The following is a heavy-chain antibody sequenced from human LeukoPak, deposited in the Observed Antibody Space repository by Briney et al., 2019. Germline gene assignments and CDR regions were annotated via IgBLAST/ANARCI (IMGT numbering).Heavy chain of an antibody. CDR1: GFTLSNYW. CDR2: IKSDGSRT. D-gene: IGHD2-15*01. Sequence: GGSLRLSCAASGFTLSNYWMHWVRQAPGKGLVWVSRIKSDGSRTDYADSVKGRFTISRDNAKNTLYLQMNSLRAEDTAVYYCARESSPYCSGGSCASWFDPWGQGTLVTVSS. CDR3: ARESSPYCSGGSCASWFDP. J-gene: IGHJ5*02. V-gene: IGHV3-74*01.